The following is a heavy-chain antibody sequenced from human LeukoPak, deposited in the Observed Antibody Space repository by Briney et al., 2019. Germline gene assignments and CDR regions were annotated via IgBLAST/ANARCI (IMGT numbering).Heavy chain of an antibody. Sequence: GESLRLSCAASGFSFTTYWMSWVRQAPGKGLEWVANIKQDGTEKYYVDSVKGRFTISRDNAKNSLYLQMNSLRVEDTAVYYCAKLAKYFYGSETYYFFEHWGQGTPVTASS. CDR1: GFSFTTYW. CDR2: IKQDGTEK. D-gene: IGHD3-10*01. V-gene: IGHV3-7*01. J-gene: IGHJ4*02. CDR3: AKLAKYFYGSETYYFFEH.